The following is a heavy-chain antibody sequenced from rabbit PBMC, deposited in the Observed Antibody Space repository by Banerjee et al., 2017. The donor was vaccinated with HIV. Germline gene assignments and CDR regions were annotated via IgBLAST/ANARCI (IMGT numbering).Heavy chain of an antibody. V-gene: IGHV1S43*01. J-gene: IGHJ4*01. D-gene: IGHD2-1*01. CDR3: AREESDGGGHLKL. CDR2: IVTGSGNT. CDR1: GIDFSGYYY. Sequence: QEQLEESGGGLVKPGGTLTLTCKASGIDFSGYYYMCWVRQAPGKGLELIGCIVTGSGNTWYASWVNGRFTVSRSTSLSTVDLKMTSLTAADTATYFCAREESDGGGHLKLWGPGSLVTVS.